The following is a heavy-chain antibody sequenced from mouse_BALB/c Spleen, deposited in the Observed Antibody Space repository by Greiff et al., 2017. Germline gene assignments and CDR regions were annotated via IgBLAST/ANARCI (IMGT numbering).Heavy chain of an antibody. D-gene: IGHD2-14*01. Sequence: QVQLKQSGAELAKPGASVKMSCKASGYTFTSYWMHWVKQRPGQGLEWIGYINPSTGYTEYNQKFKDKATLTADKSSSTAYMQLSSLTSEDSAVYYCARKVRYAMDYWGQGTSVTVSS. CDR1: GYTFTSYW. CDR2: INPSTGYT. J-gene: IGHJ4*01. V-gene: IGHV1-7*01. CDR3: ARKVRYAMDY.